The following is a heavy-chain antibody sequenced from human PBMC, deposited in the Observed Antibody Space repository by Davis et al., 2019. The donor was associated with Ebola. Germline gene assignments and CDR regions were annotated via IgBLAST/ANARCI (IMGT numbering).Heavy chain of an antibody. CDR1: GFTFSSYA. CDR3: AKMPGH. Sequence: GESLKISCAASGFTFSSYAMSWVRQAPGKGLEWVSSISSSSSYIYYADSVKGRFTISRDNSKNTLYLQMNSLRAEDTAVYYCAKMPGHWGQGTLVTVSS. J-gene: IGHJ4*02. V-gene: IGHV3-23*01. CDR2: ISSSSSYI. D-gene: IGHD2-2*01.